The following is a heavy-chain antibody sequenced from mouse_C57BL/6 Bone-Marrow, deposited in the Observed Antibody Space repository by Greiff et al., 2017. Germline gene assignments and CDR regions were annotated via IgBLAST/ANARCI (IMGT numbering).Heavy chain of an antibody. CDR1: GYTFTSYW. V-gene: IGHV1-69*01. CDR2: IDPSDSYT. D-gene: IGHD2-5*01. Sequence: QVHVKQPGAELVMPGASVKLSCKASGYTFTSYWMHWVKQRPGQGLEWIGEIDPSDSYTNYNQKFKGKSTLTVDKSSSTAYMQLSSLTSEDSAVYYCARHRPDSNYEDAMDYWGQGTSVTVSS. J-gene: IGHJ4*01. CDR3: ARHRPDSNYEDAMDY.